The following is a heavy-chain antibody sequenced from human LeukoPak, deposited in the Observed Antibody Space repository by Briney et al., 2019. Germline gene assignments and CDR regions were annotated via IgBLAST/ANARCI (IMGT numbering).Heavy chain of an antibody. J-gene: IGHJ6*02. Sequence: SGTLSLTCAVSGGSISSNNWWSWVRQSPGKGLEWIGEIHYSGSTNYNPSLKSRVTISVDKSKSQFSLNLSSVTAADTAVYYCARDSRHNEYYYYGMDVWGQGTTVTVS. CDR1: GGSISSNNW. D-gene: IGHD2/OR15-2a*01. CDR2: IHYSGST. V-gene: IGHV4-4*02. CDR3: ARDSRHNEYYYYGMDV.